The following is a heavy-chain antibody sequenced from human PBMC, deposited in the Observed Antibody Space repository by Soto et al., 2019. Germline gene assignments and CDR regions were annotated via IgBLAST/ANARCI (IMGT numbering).Heavy chain of an antibody. CDR2: ISRNGGST. J-gene: IGHJ4*02. V-gene: IGHV3-64D*08. CDR1: GFTFSSYA. D-gene: IGHD6-13*01. CDR3: VKGADSSGWYDY. Sequence: GGSLRLSCAASGFTFSSYAMHWVRQAPGKGLEYVSAISRNGGSTYYADSVKGRFTISRDNSKNTLYLQMSSLRSEDAAVYYCVKGADSSGWYDYWGQGTLVTVSS.